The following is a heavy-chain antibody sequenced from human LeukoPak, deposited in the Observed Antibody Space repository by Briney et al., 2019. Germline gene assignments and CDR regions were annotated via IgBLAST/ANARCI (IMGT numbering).Heavy chain of an antibody. V-gene: IGHV3-30*02. CDR3: AKDWDYYDSSGYYYQYYFDY. CDR2: IRYDGSNK. CDR1: GFTFSSYG. J-gene: IGHJ4*02. D-gene: IGHD3-22*01. Sequence: GGSLRPSCAASGFTFSSYGMHWVRQAPGKGLEWVAFIRYDGSNKYYADSVKGRFTISRDNSKNTLYLQMNSLRAEDTAVYYCAKDWDYYDSSGYYYQYYFDYWGQGTLVTVSS.